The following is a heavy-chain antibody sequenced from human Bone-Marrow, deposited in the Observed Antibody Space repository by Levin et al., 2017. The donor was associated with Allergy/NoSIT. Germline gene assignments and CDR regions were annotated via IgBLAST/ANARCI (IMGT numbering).Heavy chain of an antibody. CDR3: ARGNPGRYSSGWDKLYFDY. CDR2: IYYSGST. V-gene: IGHV4-59*01. J-gene: IGHJ4*02. CDR1: GGSISSYY. Sequence: SETLSLTCTVSGGSISSYYWSWIRQPPGKGLEWIGYIYYSGSTNYNPSLKSRVTISVDTSKNQFSLKLSSVTAADTAVYYCARGNPGRYSSGWDKLYFDYWGQGTLVTVSS. D-gene: IGHD6-19*01.